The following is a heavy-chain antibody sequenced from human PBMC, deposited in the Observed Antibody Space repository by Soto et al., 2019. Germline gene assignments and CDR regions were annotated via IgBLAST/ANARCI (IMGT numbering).Heavy chain of an antibody. CDR1: GFTFRSYA. CDR3: ARQWLDSYYFDY. D-gene: IGHD6-19*01. J-gene: IGHJ4*02. CDR2: ISSNGGST. V-gene: IGHV3-64*01. Sequence: EVQLVESGGGLVKPGGSLRLSCAASGFTFRSYAMPWVRQAPGKGLEYVSAISSNGGSTYYANSVKGRFTISRDNSKNTLYLQMGSLRAEDMAVYYCARQWLDSYYFDYWGQGTLVTVSS.